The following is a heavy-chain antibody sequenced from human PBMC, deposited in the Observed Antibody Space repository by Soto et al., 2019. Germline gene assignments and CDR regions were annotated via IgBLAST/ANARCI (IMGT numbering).Heavy chain of an antibody. V-gene: IGHV3-21*01. J-gene: IGHJ4*02. CDR1: GFIFSEYE. CDR2: ISSSSSYI. CDR3: ARVYYYDSSGFLI. D-gene: IGHD3-22*01. Sequence: PGGSLRLSCEVSGFIFSEYEFNWVRQAPGKGLEWVSSISSSSSYIYYADSVKGRFTISRDNAKNSLYLQMNSLRAEDTAVYYCARVYYYDSSGFLIWGQGTLVTVSS.